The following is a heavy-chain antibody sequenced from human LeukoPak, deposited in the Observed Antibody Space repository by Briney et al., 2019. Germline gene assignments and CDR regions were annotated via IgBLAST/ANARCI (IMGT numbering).Heavy chain of an antibody. CDR3: ARGWKSRIAAAGNWFDP. D-gene: IGHD6-13*01. J-gene: IGHJ5*02. CDR2: MNPNSGNT. V-gene: IGHV1-8*01. Sequence: GASVKVSCKASGYTFTSYDINWVRQATGQGLEWTGWMNPNSGNTGYAQKFQGRVTMTRNTSISTAYMELSSLRSEDTAVYYCARGWKSRIAAAGNWFDPWGQGTLVTVSS. CDR1: GYTFTSYD.